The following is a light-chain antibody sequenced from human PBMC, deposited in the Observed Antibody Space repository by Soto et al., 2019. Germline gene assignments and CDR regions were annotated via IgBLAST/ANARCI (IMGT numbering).Light chain of an antibody. V-gene: IGLV2-14*02. J-gene: IGLJ2*01. CDR2: DDN. Sequence: QSALTQPASVSGSPGQSITISCTGTNSDVGSYNHVSWYQQHPGKAPKLMIYDDNKRPSGVSNRFSGSKSGNTASLAISGLQSEDEADYYCAAWDDSLNGPVFGGGTKLTVL. CDR1: NSDVGSYNH. CDR3: AAWDDSLNGPV.